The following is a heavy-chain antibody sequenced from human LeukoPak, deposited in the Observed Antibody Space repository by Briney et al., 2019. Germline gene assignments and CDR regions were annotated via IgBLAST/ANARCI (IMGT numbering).Heavy chain of an antibody. V-gene: IGHV3-7*02. CDR2: IKHDGSEK. CDR1: GFTFSSYW. CDR3: GQDPHVLPFDY. D-gene: IGHD2-15*01. Sequence: GGSLRLSCAASGFTFSSYWMSWARQAPGKGLEWVANIKHDGSEKYYVDSVKGRFTISRDKAKNSLYLQINSLRAEDTAVYYCGQDPHVLPFDYWGQGTLVTVSS. J-gene: IGHJ4*02.